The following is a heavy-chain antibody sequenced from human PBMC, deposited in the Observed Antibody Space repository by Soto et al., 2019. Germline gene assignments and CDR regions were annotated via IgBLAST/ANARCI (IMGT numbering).Heavy chain of an antibody. D-gene: IGHD3-16*01. J-gene: IGHJ4*02. CDR3: AISQDRGGRTTFIY. CDR1: VFTFGDNA. CDR2: INWKSDI. V-gene: IGHV3-9*01. Sequence: GWSLRLSCAFSVFTFGDNAMHWVRQAPEKGLEWVSGINWKSDIGYADSVKGRFTISRDNAENSLYLQMNSLRAEDTALYYCAISQDRGGRTTFIYWGQGTQVTVSS.